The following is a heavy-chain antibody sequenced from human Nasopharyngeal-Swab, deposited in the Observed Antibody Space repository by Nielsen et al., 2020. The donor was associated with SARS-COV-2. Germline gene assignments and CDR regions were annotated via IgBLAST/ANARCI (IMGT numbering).Heavy chain of an antibody. CDR1: GYSFANYW. V-gene: IGHV5-51*01. J-gene: IGHJ5*02. CDR3: ARRAARDGYNYEVDP. D-gene: IGHD5-24*01. CDR2: IYPGNSDT. Sequence: GESLKISCKTFGYSFANYWIGWVRQMPGKGLEWMGSIYPGNSDTRYNPAFHGRVTISADKSINTAYLQWTSLRASDTAVYYCARRAARDGYNYEVDPWGQGTLVTVSS.